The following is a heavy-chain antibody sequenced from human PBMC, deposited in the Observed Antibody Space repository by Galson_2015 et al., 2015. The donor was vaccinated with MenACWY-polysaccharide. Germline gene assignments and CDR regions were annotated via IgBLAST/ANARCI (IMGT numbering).Heavy chain of an antibody. CDR3: ARVAAYSHNCRRYNRDV. V-gene: IGHV3-74*01. CDR2: ISGDGRST. Sequence: SLRLSCAASGFTFSSHWMHWVRQAPGKGPVWLSRISGDGRSTDYAASVKGRFTISRDNARDTLYLQMNSLRADDMAVYYCARVAAYSHNCRRYNRDVWGQETTVTVS. D-gene: IGHD5-24*01. CDR1: GFTFSSHW. J-gene: IGHJ6*02.